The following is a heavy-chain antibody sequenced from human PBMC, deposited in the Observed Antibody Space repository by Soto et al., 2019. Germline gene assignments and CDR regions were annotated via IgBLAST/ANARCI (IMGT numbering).Heavy chain of an antibody. D-gene: IGHD6-19*01. J-gene: IGHJ4*02. CDR1: GFTFSSYG. Sequence: GGSLRLSCAASGFTFSSYGMHWVRQAPGKGLEWVSAISSSGGSTYYADSVKGRFTISRDNAKNSLYLQMNSLRAEDTAVYYCARYPSGSFDYWGQGTLVTVSS. CDR3: ARYPSGSFDY. CDR2: ISSSGGST. V-gene: IGHV3-21*04.